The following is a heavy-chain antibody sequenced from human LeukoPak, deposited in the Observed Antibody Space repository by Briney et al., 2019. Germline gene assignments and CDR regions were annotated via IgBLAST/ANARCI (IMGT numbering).Heavy chain of an antibody. J-gene: IGHJ4*02. CDR2: IYTSGTI. Sequence: SETLSLTCTVSGGSISSYYWSWIRQPAGTALEWIWRIYTSGTITYNPSLKNRLTMSVDTSKNQFSLKLSSVTAADTAVYYCARGFRGPNFDYWGQGTLVTVSS. V-gene: IGHV4-4*07. CDR1: GGSISSYY. D-gene: IGHD3-10*01. CDR3: ARGFRGPNFDY.